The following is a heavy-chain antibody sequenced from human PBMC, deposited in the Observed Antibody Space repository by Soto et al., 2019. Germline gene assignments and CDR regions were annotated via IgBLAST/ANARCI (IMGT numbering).Heavy chain of an antibody. CDR3: ARVVVDTAMVSAYAFDI. J-gene: IGHJ3*02. D-gene: IGHD5-18*01. CDR1: GFTVSSYW. CDR2: IKQDGSEK. Sequence: GRSLRLSCAASGFTVSSYWMSWVSQAPGKRLEWVANIKQDGSEKYYVDSVKGRFTISRDNAKNSLYLQMNSLRAEDTAVYYCARVVVDTAMVSAYAFDIWGQGTMVTASS. V-gene: IGHV3-7*01.